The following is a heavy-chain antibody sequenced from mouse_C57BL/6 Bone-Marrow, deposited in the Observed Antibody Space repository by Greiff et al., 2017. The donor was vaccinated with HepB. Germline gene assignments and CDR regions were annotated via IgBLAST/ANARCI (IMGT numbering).Heavy chain of an antibody. D-gene: IGHD3-2*02. J-gene: IGHJ2*01. V-gene: IGHV1-7*01. Sequence: VKLMESGAELAKPGASVKLSCKASGYTFTSYWMHWVKQRPGQGLEWIGYINPSSGYTKYNQKFKDKATLTADKSSSTAYLQLSSLTYEDSAVYYCARSRGQLRLRIYFDYWGQGTTLTVSA. CDR2: INPSSGYT. CDR1: GYTFTSYW. CDR3: ARSRGQLRLRIYFDY.